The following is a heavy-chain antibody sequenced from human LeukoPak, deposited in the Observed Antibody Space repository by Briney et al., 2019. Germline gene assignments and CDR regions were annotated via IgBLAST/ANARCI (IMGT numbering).Heavy chain of an antibody. CDR3: ARGRKYSYGTYYYGLDV. CDR2: INEDGSTT. CDR1: GFIFSSNW. Sequence: PGGSLRLSCAASGFIFSSNWMHWVRQAPGKGLVWVSRINEDGSTTNHADSVKGRFTISRDNSKNTLYLQMNSLRAEDTAVYYCARGRKYSYGTYYYGLDVWGQGTTVTVCS. D-gene: IGHD5-18*01. V-gene: IGHV3-74*01. J-gene: IGHJ6*02.